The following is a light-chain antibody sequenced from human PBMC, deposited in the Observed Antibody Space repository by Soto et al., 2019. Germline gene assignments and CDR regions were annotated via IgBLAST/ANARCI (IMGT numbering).Light chain of an antibody. CDR1: RSLVYSDGKTS. J-gene: IGKJ1*01. V-gene: IGKV2-30*01. Sequence: EVLRSQSPVILALTVGPPDTLSCRCSRSLVYSDGKTSLNWCQQRPGQSPRSLIFEVSNRDSGVPDRFCGSASCTDCTLKISRVEAEDVAVDYCMQGTHWPHTFGQGTKVDIK. CDR2: EVS. CDR3: MQGTHWPHT.